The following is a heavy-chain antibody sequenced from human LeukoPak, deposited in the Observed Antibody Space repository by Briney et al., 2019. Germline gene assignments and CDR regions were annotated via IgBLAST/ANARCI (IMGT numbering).Heavy chain of an antibody. CDR2: IYSGGST. CDR3: AMVGAQGAFDI. CDR1: GFTVSSNY. V-gene: IGHV3-53*04. D-gene: IGHD1-26*01. Sequence: GGSLRLSCAASGFTVSSNYMSWVRQAPGKGLERVSVIYSGGSTYYADSVKGRFTISRHNSKNTLYLQMNSLRAEDTAVYYCAMVGAQGAFDIWGQGTMVTVSS. J-gene: IGHJ3*02.